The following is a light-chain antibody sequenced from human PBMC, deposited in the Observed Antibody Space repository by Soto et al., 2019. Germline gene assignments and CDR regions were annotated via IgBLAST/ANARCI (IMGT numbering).Light chain of an antibody. CDR1: QSVSNSY. V-gene: IGKV3-20*01. CDR2: GAS. Sequence: EIVLTQSPGTLSLSPGEGATLSCRASQSVSNSYLAWYQQKPGQAPRLLIYGASSRATGIPDRFSGSGSGKDFTLTISRLEPEDFAVYYCQQYGSSPRTFGQGTKVEIK. J-gene: IGKJ1*01. CDR3: QQYGSSPRT.